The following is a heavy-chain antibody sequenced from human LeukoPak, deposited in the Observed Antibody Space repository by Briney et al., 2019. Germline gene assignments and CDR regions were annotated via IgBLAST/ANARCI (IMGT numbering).Heavy chain of an antibody. CDR2: FDPEDGET. Sequence: ASVKVSCKVSGYTLTELSMHWVRQAPGKALEWMGGFDPEDGETIYAQKFQGRVTMTEDTSTDTAYMELSSLRSEDTAVYYCATTGYCSSTSCSNWFDPWGQGTLVTVSS. CDR3: ATTGYCSSTSCSNWFDP. J-gene: IGHJ5*02. CDR1: GYTLTELS. D-gene: IGHD2-2*01. V-gene: IGHV1-24*01.